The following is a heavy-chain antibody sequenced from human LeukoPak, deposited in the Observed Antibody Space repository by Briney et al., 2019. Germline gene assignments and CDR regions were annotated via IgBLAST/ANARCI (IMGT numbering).Heavy chain of an antibody. D-gene: IGHD2-15*01. CDR3: ARGHSPGLGLRYYYYYYMDV. Sequence: ASVKVSCQASGYTFTSYDINWVRQATGQGLEWMGWMNPNSGNTGYAQKFQGRVTMTRNTSISTAYMELSSLRSEDTAVYYCARGHSPGLGLRYYYYYYMDVWGKGTTVTVSS. CDR1: GYTFTSYD. V-gene: IGHV1-8*01. J-gene: IGHJ6*03. CDR2: MNPNSGNT.